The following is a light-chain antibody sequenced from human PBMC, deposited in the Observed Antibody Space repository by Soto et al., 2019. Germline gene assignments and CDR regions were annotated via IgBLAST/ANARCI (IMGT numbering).Light chain of an antibody. CDR3: MQPLHAPPT. Sequence: DTVMTQSPLSLPVTPGEPASISCKSSQSLLNSNGYNYVDWYLQKPGQSPQLLISLSSNRACGVPARFSGSGSGTDFTLKISRVEAEDVGVYYCMQPLHAPPTFGQGTRVEIK. CDR1: QSLLNSNGYNY. CDR2: LSS. V-gene: IGKV2-28*01. J-gene: IGKJ1*01.